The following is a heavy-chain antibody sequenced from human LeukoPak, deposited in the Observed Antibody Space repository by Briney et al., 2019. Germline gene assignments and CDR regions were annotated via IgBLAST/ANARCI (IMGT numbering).Heavy chain of an antibody. V-gene: IGHV4-59*01. Sequence: KTSETLSLTCTVSGGSISSYYWSWIRQPPRKGQEWIGYIYYSGSTNYNPSLKSRVTISVDTSKNQFSLKLSSVTAADTAVYYCARVGVGNSVRYYFDYWGQGTLVTVSS. CDR2: IYYSGST. CDR3: ARVGVGNSVRYYFDY. J-gene: IGHJ4*02. D-gene: IGHD4-23*01. CDR1: GGSISSYY.